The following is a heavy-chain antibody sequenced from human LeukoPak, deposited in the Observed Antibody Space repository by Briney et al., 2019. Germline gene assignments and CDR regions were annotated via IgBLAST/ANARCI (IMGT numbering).Heavy chain of an antibody. CDR1: GGSISSYY. D-gene: IGHD1-26*01. CDR2: IYYSGST. Sequence: WETLCLTCTVSGGSISSYYWSWLRQPPGKGLEWIGFIYYSGSTHYKSSLKSRVTISVDTSKNQFSLRLTSVTAADTAVYYCARHSGSSPHYFDYWGQGTLVTVSS. J-gene: IGHJ4*02. V-gene: IGHV4-59*08. CDR3: ARHSGSSPHYFDY.